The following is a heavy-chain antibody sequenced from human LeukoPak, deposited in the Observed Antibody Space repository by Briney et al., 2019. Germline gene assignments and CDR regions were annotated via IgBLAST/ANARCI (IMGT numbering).Heavy chain of an antibody. CDR2: IYTSGST. D-gene: IGHD2-2*01. V-gene: IGHV4-4*07. Sequence: SETLSLTCTVSGGSISSYYWSWTRQPAGKGLEWIGRIYTSGSTNYNPSLKSRVTMSVDTSKNQFSLKLSSVTAADTAVYYCARSGCSSTSCYAGEYYYGMDVWGQGTTVTVSS. J-gene: IGHJ6*02. CDR3: ARSGCSSTSCYAGEYYYGMDV. CDR1: GGSISSYY.